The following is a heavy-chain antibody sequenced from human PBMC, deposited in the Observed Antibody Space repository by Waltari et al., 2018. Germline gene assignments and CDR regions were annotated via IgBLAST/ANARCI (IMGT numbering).Heavy chain of an antibody. D-gene: IGHD6-19*01. J-gene: IGHJ2*01. CDR2: IYTRVST. V-gene: IGHV4-61*09. Sequence: QVQLQESGPGLVKPSQTLSLTCTVSGGSISSGSYYWSWIRQPAGKGLEWLGYIYTRVSTNYTPSLKSRVPISVDTSRNQFSLKLSSVTAADTAVYYCARQGLSSSGWYAYRGSSYWYFDLWGRGTLVTVSS. CDR1: GGSISSGSYY. CDR3: ARQGLSSSGWYAYRGSSYWYFDL.